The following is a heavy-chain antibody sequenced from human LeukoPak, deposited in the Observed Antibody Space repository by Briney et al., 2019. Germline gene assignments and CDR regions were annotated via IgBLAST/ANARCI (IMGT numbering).Heavy chain of an antibody. V-gene: IGHV1-2*02. CDR2: INPNSGDT. J-gene: IGHJ4*02. CDR3: ARGVGATPIFDY. Sequence: GASVKVSCKASGYTFTGYYMHWVRQAPGQGLEWMGWINPNSGDTNYAQKFQGRVTMTRDTSISTAYMELSRLRSDDTAVYYCARGVGATPIFDYWGQGTLVTVSS. D-gene: IGHD1-26*01. CDR1: GYTFTGYY.